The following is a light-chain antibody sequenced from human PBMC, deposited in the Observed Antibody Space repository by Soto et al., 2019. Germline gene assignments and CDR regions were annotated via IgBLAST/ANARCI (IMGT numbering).Light chain of an antibody. V-gene: IGKV1-5*01. CDR2: DAF. CDR1: QSVSTW. Sequence: DIQMTQSPSTLSASVGDRVTITCRASQSVSTWLAWYQQKPGKPPKVLIYDAFNLESGVPSRFSGSGAGTEFTLTISSLQPDDFATYYCRHYSAYSPWTFGQGTKVEVK. CDR3: RHYSAYSPWT. J-gene: IGKJ1*01.